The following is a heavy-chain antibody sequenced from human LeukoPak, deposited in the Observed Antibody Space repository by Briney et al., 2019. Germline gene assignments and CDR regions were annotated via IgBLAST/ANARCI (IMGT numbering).Heavy chain of an antibody. J-gene: IGHJ4*02. CDR2: VKSKTDGGTT. CDR1: GFTFSYAW. V-gene: IGHV3-15*01. CDR3: TIPFTMVRGVIPGY. Sequence: KTGGSLRLSCAASGFTFSYAWMSWVRQAPGKGLEWVGRVKSKTDGGTTDYAAPVKGRFTISRDDSKSTLYLQMNSLETEDTAVYYCTIPFTMVRGVIPGYWGQGTLVTVSS. D-gene: IGHD3-10*01.